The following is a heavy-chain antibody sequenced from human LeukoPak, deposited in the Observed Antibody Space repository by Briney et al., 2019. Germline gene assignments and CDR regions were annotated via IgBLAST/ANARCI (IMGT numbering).Heavy chain of an antibody. D-gene: IGHD2-2*01. CDR1: GDSVSSDSAT. V-gene: IGHV6-1*01. CDR3: AREYCSSTTCQSFDY. CDR2: TYYRSKWYN. J-gene: IGHJ4*02. Sequence: SQTLSLTCAISGDSVSSDSATWNWIRQSPSRGLEWLGRTYYRSKWYNDYAVSEKSRITFNPDTSKNQFSLQLNSVTPEDTAVYYSAREYCSSTTCQSFDYWGQGTLVTVSS.